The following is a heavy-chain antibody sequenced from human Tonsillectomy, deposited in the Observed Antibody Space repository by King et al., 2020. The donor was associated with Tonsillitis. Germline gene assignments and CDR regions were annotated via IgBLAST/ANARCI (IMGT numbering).Heavy chain of an antibody. D-gene: IGHD6-13*01. V-gene: IGHV3-21*01. CDR3: ARDLRAIAAAGTSRGYGDAFDI. J-gene: IGHJ3*02. Sequence: VQLVESGGGLVKPGGSLRLSCAASGFTFSSYSMNWVRPAPGEGLEWVSSISSSSSYIYYADSVKGRFTISRDNAKNSLYLQMNSLRAEDTAVYYCARDLRAIAAAGTSRGYGDAFDIWGQGTMVTVSS. CDR2: ISSSSSYI. CDR1: GFTFSSYS.